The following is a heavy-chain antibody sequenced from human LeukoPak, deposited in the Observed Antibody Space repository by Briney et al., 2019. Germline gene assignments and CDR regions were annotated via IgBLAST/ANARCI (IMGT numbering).Heavy chain of an antibody. D-gene: IGHD3-3*01. J-gene: IGHJ3*02. V-gene: IGHV3-21*01. CDR3: ARGMYYDFWSGHVAAFDI. CDR2: ISSSSSYI. Sequence: GGSLRLSCAASGFTFSSYEMNWVRQAPGKGLEWVSSISSSSSYIYYADSVKGRFTISRDNAKNSLYLQMNSLRAEDTAVYYCARGMYYDFWSGHVAAFDIWGQGTMVTVSS. CDR1: GFTFSSYE.